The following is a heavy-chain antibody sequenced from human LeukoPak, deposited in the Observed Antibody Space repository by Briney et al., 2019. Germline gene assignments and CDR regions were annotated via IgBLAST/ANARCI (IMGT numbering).Heavy chain of an antibody. CDR3: ARGHGDYEDNWFDP. CDR2: INHSGST. CDR1: GGSFSGYY. J-gene: IGHJ5*02. V-gene: IGHV4-34*01. Sequence: SETLSLTCAVYGGSFSGYYWSWIRQRPGKGVEWMGEINHSGSTNYNPSLNSRVTISVDTSKNQFSLKLSSVTAADTAVYYCARGHGDYEDNWFDPWGQGTLVTVSS. D-gene: IGHD4-17*01.